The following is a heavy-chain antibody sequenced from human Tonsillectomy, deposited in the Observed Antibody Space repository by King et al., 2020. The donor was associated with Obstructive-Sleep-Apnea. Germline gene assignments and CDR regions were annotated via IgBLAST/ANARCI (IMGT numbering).Heavy chain of an antibody. J-gene: IGHJ6*02. CDR3: ARTLLYYYGMDV. Sequence: VQLVESGGGLVQPGGSLRLSCAASGFTFSSYSMNWVRQAPGKGLEWVSYISHSSSTIYYADSVKGRFTISRDNAKNSLYLQMTSRRAEDTAVYYCARTLLYYYGMDVWGQGTTVTVSS. V-gene: IGHV3-48*04. CDR2: ISHSSSTI. CDR1: GFTFSSYS.